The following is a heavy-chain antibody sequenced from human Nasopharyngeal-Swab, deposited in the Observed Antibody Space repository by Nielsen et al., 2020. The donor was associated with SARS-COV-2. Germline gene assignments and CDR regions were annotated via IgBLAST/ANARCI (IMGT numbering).Heavy chain of an antibody. CDR2: IYSGGSST. CDR3: AKTNSGSYCN. CDR1: GFTFSSYA. D-gene: IGHD3-10*01. Sequence: GESLKISCAASGFTFSSYAMSWVRQAPGKGLEWVSVIYSGGSSTYYADSVKGRFTISRDNSKSTLYLQMNSLRAEDTAVYYCAKTNSGSYCNWGQGTLVTVSS. V-gene: IGHV3-23*03. J-gene: IGHJ4*02.